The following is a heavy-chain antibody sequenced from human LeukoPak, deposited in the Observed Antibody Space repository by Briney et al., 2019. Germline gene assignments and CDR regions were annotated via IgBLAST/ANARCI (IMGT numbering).Heavy chain of an antibody. CDR1: GFTFSSYA. Sequence: GGSLRLSCAASGFTFSSYAMSWVRQAPGKGLEWVSAISGSGGSTYYADSVKGRFTISRDNSKNTLYLQMNSLRAEDTAVYYCARSAPAYYYDSSGYYNTHFDYWGQGTLVTVSS. CDR3: ARSAPAYYYDSSGYYNTHFDY. V-gene: IGHV3-23*01. CDR2: ISGSGGST. D-gene: IGHD3-22*01. J-gene: IGHJ4*02.